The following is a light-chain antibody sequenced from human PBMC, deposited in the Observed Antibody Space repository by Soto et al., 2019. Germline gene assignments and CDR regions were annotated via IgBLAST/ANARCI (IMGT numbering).Light chain of an antibody. V-gene: IGLV2-14*01. J-gene: IGLJ3*02. CDR2: EVS. CDR3: SSYTSSSTRV. CDR1: SSDVGGYRY. Sequence: QSALTQLASVSGSPGQSITISCTGTSSDVGGYRYVSWYQQHPGKAPKLMIYEVSDRPSGVSKRFSGSKSGNTASLTISGLQAEDEAEYYCSSYTSSSTRVFGAGTKLTVL.